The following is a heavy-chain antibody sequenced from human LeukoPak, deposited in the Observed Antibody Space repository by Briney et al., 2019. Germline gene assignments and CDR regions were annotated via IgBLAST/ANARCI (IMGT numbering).Heavy chain of an antibody. CDR3: ARVNNWNYALDP. CDR1: GFTFSSHW. V-gene: IGHV3-7*01. CDR2: IKQDGSEK. D-gene: IGHD1-7*01. J-gene: IGHJ5*02. Sequence: GGSLRLSCAASGFTFSSHWMSWVRQAPGKGLEWVANIKQDGSEKYYVDSVKGRFTISRDNAKNSLYLQMNSLRAEDTAVYYCARVNNWNYALDPWGQGTLVTVSS.